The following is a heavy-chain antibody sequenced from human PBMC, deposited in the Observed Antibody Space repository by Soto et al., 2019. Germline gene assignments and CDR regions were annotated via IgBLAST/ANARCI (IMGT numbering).Heavy chain of an antibody. J-gene: IGHJ4*02. CDR3: ASVTGATVNY. CDR1: ADSIDKYY. CDR2: VYNSGGT. V-gene: IGHV4-59*01. Sequence: QVQLQESGPGLVKASETLSLTCTVSADSIDKYYWNWIWQTPGKGLEWLGCVYNSGGTNYSPSLEGRLTISRDTSNNQFFLKLNSVTAADTAVYYCASVTGATVNYWGQGTLVTVSS. D-gene: IGHD2-8*02.